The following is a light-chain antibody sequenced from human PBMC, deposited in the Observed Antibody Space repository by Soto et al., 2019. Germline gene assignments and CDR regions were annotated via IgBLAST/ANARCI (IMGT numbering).Light chain of an antibody. J-gene: IGLJ2*01. CDR1: SSNIAAGFD. CDR3: HSYDTSLSGSL. V-gene: IGLV1-40*01. Sequence: QLVLTQPPSVSGAPGQRVTISCTGSSSNIAAGFDVHWYQQLPGTAPKLLIYGNNNRPSGVPDRFSGSESGTSASLAITGLQAEDEADYYCHSYDTSLSGSLFGGGTKLTVL. CDR2: GNN.